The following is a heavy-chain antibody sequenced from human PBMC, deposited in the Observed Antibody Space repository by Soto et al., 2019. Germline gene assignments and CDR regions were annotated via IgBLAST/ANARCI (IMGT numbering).Heavy chain of an antibody. CDR1: GYTFTSYA. CDR2: INAGNGNT. Sequence: ASVKVSCKASGYTFTSYAMHWVRQAPGQRLEWMGWINAGNGNTKYSQKFQGRVTITRDTSASTAYMELSSLRSEDTAVYYCALVLRYFDWPNDAFDSWGQGIRVTVAS. J-gene: IGHJ3*02. D-gene: IGHD3-9*01. CDR3: ALVLRYFDWPNDAFDS. V-gene: IGHV1-3*01.